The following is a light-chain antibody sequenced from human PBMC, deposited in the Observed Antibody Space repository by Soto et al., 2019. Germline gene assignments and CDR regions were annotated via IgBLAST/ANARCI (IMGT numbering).Light chain of an antibody. V-gene: IGKV3-20*01. CDR2: GAS. J-gene: IGKJ1*01. CDR3: QQYGSSSWT. CDR1: QSVSSIY. Sequence: EIVLTQSPGTLSLSPGERATISCRASQSVSSIYFAWYQQKPGQAARLLIYGASSRSTGSPHRFSGSGSGTDFTLTISRLEPEDFAVYYCQQYGSSSWTFGQGTKVDIK.